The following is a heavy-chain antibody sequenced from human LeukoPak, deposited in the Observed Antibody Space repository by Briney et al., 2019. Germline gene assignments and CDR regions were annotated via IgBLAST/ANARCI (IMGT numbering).Heavy chain of an antibody. CDR1: GGSISSSSYY. J-gene: IGHJ5*02. CDR2: IYYSGST. Sequence: SETLSLTCTVSGGSISSSSYYWGWIRQPPGKGLEWIGSIYYSGSTYYNPSLKSRATISVDTSKNQFSLKLSSVTAADTAVYYCARHVEQQQWFDPWGQGTLVTVSS. D-gene: IGHD6-13*01. V-gene: IGHV4-39*01. CDR3: ARHVEQQQWFDP.